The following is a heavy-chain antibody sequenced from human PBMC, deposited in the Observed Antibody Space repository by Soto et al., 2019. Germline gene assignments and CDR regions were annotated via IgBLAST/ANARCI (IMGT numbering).Heavy chain of an antibody. CDR1: GFTFSSYA. V-gene: IGHV3-30-3*01. CDR2: ISYDGSNK. Sequence: GRSLRLSCAASGFTFSSYAMHWVRQAPGKGLEWVAVISYDGSNKYYADSVKGRFTISRDNSKNTLYLQMNSLRAEDTAVYYCARDDDRSGYYHFDYWGQGTLVTVSS. J-gene: IGHJ4*02. D-gene: IGHD3-22*01. CDR3: ARDDDRSGYYHFDY.